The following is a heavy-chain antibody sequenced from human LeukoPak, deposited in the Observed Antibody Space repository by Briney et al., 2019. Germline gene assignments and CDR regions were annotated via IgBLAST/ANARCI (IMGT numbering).Heavy chain of an antibody. D-gene: IGHD3-10*01. CDR2: INHSGST. V-gene: IGHV4-34*01. CDR1: GGSFSGYY. CDR3: ARGWRYYGSGSYLAY. J-gene: IGHJ4*02. Sequence: SETLSLTCAVYGGSFSGYYWSWIRQPPGKELEWIGEINHSGSTNYNPSLKSRVTISVDTSKNQFSLKLSSVTAADTAVYYCARGWRYYGSGSYLAYWGQGTLVTVSS.